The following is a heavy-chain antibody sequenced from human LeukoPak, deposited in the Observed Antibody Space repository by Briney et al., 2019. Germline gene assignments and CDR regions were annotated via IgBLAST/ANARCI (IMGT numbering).Heavy chain of an antibody. J-gene: IGHJ5*02. D-gene: IGHD7-27*01. Sequence: SSETLSLTCTVSGGSISGYYWSWIRQPPGKGLEWIGYIHYSGSTNYNPSLKSRVTMSVDTSKSQFSLKLSSVTAADTAMYYCGRHSWSSNCWFDPWGQGTLVTVSS. V-gene: IGHV4-59*01. CDR3: GRHSWSSNCWFDP. CDR1: GGSISGYY. CDR2: IHYSGST.